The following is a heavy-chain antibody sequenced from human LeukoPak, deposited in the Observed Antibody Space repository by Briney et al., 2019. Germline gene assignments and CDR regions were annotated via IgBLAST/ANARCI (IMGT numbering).Heavy chain of an antibody. V-gene: IGHV3-33*06. Sequence: GGSLRLSCAASGFTFSSYGMHWVRQAPGKGLEWVAVIWYDGSNKYYADSVKGRFTISRDNSKNTLYLQMNSLRAEDTAVYYCAKGSNYYDSSGHYHWGQGTLVTVSS. J-gene: IGHJ5*02. CDR1: GFTFSSYG. D-gene: IGHD3-22*01. CDR3: AKGSNYYDSSGHYH. CDR2: IWYDGSNK.